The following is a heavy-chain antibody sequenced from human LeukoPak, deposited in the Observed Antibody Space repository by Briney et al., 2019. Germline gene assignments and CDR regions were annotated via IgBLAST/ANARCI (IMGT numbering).Heavy chain of an antibody. Sequence: HGGSLRLSCAASGFTFSGSAMHWVRQASGKGLEWVGRIRSKANSYATAYAASVKGRFTISRDDSENTAYLQMNSLKTEDTAVYYCTRRSGDYVWGSYRYTGDFDYWGQGTLVTVSS. CDR3: TRRSGDYVWGSYRYTGDFDY. J-gene: IGHJ4*02. D-gene: IGHD3-16*02. CDR2: IRSKANSYAT. V-gene: IGHV3-73*01. CDR1: GFTFSGSA.